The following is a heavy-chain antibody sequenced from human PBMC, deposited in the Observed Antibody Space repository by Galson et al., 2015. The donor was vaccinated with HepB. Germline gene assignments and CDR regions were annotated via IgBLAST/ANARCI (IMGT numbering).Heavy chain of an antibody. V-gene: IGHV3-30-3*01. D-gene: IGHD3-3*01. CDR3: ARQRTDFWSGYPFWDYYYYGMDV. CDR2: ISYDGSNK. Sequence: SLRLSCAASGFTFSSYAMHWVRQAPGKGLEWVAVISYDGSNKYYADSVKGRFTISRDNSKNTLYLQMNSLRAEDTAVYYCARQRTDFWSGYPFWDYYYYGMDVWGQGTTVTVSS. CDR1: GFTFSSYA. J-gene: IGHJ6*02.